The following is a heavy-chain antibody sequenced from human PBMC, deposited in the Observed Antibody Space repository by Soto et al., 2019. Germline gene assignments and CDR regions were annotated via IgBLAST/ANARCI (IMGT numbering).Heavy chain of an antibody. Sequence: SETLSLTCAVYGGSFSGYYWSWIRQPPGKGLEWIGEINHSGSTNYNPSLKSRVTISVDTSKNQFSLKLSSVTAADTAVYYCARASYSSGWFFRYGTDVWGQGTTVTVSS. J-gene: IGHJ6*02. CDR1: GGSFSGYY. D-gene: IGHD6-19*01. V-gene: IGHV4-34*01. CDR2: INHSGST. CDR3: ARASYSSGWFFRYGTDV.